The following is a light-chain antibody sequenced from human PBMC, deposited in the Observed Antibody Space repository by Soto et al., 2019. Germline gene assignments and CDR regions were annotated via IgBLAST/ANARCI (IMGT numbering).Light chain of an antibody. V-gene: IGLV2-11*01. CDR1: SSDVGGYNY. CDR2: DVS. J-gene: IGLJ2*01. Sequence: QSALTQPRSVSGSPGQSVTISCTGTSSDVGGYNYVSWYQQHPGKAPKLMIYDVSKRPSGVPDRFSGSKSGNTASLTISGLQDEDEADYYCCSYTGSRTVVFGGGTKLTVL. CDR3: CSYTGSRTVV.